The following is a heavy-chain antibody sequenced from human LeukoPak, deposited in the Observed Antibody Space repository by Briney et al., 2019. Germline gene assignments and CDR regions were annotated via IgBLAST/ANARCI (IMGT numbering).Heavy chain of an antibody. V-gene: IGHV4-34*01. Sequence: SETLSLTCAVYGGSFSGYYWSWIRQPPGKGLEWIAEINLSGSTNYNPSLKSRVTISVDTSKNQFSLKLSSVTAADTAVYYCARGTLDYGDYIFYYYYGMDVWGQGTTVTVSS. D-gene: IGHD4-17*01. J-gene: IGHJ6*02. CDR1: GGSFSGYY. CDR2: INLSGST. CDR3: ARGTLDYGDYIFYYYYGMDV.